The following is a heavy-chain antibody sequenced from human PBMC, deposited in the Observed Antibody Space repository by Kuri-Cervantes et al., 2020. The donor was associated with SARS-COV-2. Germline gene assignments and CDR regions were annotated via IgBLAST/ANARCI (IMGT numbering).Heavy chain of an antibody. CDR1: GFTFSSYW. D-gene: IGHD3-3*01. CDR2: IKQDGSEK. CDR3: ARDRKYYDFWSGPNDYMDV. Sequence: GGSLRLSCAASGFTFSSYWMSWVRQAPGKGLEWVANIKQDGSEKYYVDSVKGRFTISRDNAKNSLYLQMNSLRAEATAVYYCARDRKYYDFWSGPNDYMDVWGKGTTVTVSS. V-gene: IGHV3-7*01. J-gene: IGHJ6*03.